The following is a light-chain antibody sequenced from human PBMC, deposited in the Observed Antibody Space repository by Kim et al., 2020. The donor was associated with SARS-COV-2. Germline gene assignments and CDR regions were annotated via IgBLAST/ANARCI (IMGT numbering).Light chain of an antibody. J-gene: IGLJ1*01. CDR3: AAWDDRLNAGV. Sequence: QSVLTQPPSVSAAPRQRVTISCSGSSSNIGNNAVNWYQQLPGKAPKLLIYYDDLMPSGVSDRFSGSKSGTSASLAITGLQSEDEADYYCAAWDDRLNAGVFGAGTKVTVL. CDR1: SSNIGNNA. CDR2: YDD. V-gene: IGLV1-36*01.